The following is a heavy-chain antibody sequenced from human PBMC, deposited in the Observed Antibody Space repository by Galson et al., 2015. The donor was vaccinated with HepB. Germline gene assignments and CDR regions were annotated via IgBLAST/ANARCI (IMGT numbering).Heavy chain of an antibody. CDR3: TRATPEGFDP. J-gene: IGHJ5*02. Sequence: SLRLSCAASGFIFSGYWMHWVRQVPGKGLVWVARINIDGIITTYADSVKGRFTISRDNAKNTVYLHMSSLRADDTAVYYCTRATPEGFDPWGQGTLVIVSS. V-gene: IGHV3-74*01. CDR1: GFIFSGYW. CDR2: INIDGIIT.